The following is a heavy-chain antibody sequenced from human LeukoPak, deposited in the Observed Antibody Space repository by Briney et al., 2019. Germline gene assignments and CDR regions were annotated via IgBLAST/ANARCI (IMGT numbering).Heavy chain of an antibody. V-gene: IGHV3-74*01. CDR2: INSDGSIT. D-gene: IGHD5-18*01. J-gene: IGHJ6*02. CDR1: GFTFTTYW. CDR3: ARDAVDTANAV. Sequence: GGPLRLSCAASGFTFTTYWMHWVRQAPGKGLVWVSHINSDGSITSYADSVKGRFTISRDNAKNALYLQMNSLRAEDTAVYYCARDAVDTANAVWGQGTTVTVSS.